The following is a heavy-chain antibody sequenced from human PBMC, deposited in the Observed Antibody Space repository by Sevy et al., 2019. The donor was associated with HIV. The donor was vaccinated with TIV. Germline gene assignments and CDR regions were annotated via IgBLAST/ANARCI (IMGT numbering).Heavy chain of an antibody. Sequence: GGSLRLSCAASGFTFSSYAMSWVRQAPGMGLEWVSAISGSGGSTYYADSVKGRFTISRDNSKNTLYLQMNSLRAEDTAVYYCANDESYDSRNDAFDIWGQRTMVTVSS. V-gene: IGHV3-23*01. D-gene: IGHD3-22*01. CDR2: ISGSGGST. CDR1: GFTFSSYA. CDR3: ANDESYDSRNDAFDI. J-gene: IGHJ3*02.